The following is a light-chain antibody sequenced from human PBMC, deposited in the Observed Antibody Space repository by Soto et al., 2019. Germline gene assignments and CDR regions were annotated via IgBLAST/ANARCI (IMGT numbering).Light chain of an antibody. V-gene: IGKV1-5*03. J-gene: IGKJ4*01. Sequence: DIQMTQSPSTLSPSPGDRATITCRASQSISSWLAWYQQKPGKAPKLLIYKASTLKSGVPSRFSGSGSGTDFTFTISSLQPEDNATYYCQQYDNLLRTFGGGTKVDIK. CDR3: QQYDNLLRT. CDR2: KAS. CDR1: QSISSW.